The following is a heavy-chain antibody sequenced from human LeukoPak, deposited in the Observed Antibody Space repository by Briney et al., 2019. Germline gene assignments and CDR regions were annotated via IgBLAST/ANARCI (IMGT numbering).Heavy chain of an antibody. CDR1: GYTFTSYD. Sequence: ASVKVSCKASGYTFTSYDINWVRQATGQGLEWMGWMNPNSGNTGYAQKFQGRVTMTRNTSISTAYMEVSSLRAEDTAVYYCARDLSGIAGYTYGRGIDYWGQGTLVTVSS. V-gene: IGHV1-8*01. CDR3: ARDLSGIAGYTYGRGIDY. D-gene: IGHD5-18*01. J-gene: IGHJ4*02. CDR2: MNPNSGNT.